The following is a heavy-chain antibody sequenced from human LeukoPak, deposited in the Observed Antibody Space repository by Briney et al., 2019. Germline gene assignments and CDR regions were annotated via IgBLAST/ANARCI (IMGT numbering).Heavy chain of an antibody. CDR3: VRENYSSGRYGIIDY. V-gene: IGHV4-59*01. J-gene: IGHJ4*02. D-gene: IGHD6-19*01. CDR2: IYYSGNT. CDR1: GGSISNYY. Sequence: SETLSLTCTVSGGSISNYYWSWIRQPPGKGLEWIGYIYYSGNTNYNPSLKSRVTISVDTSKNQFSLKLSSVTAADTAVYYCVRENYSSGRYGIIDYWGQGTLVTVSS.